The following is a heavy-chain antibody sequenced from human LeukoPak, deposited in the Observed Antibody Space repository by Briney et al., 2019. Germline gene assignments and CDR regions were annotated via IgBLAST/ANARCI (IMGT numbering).Heavy chain of an antibody. CDR1: GYTFSSYA. Sequence: HVASVKVSCKASGYTFSSYAMQWVRQAPGQRLEWMGWINAGNGNTKYSQKFQGRVSITRDTSANTAYMELSSLRSEDTAVYFCARETISSSWSHHYYGMDVWGQGTTVTVSS. V-gene: IGHV1-3*01. CDR3: ARETISSSWSHHYYGMDV. CDR2: INAGNGNT. J-gene: IGHJ6*02. D-gene: IGHD6-13*01.